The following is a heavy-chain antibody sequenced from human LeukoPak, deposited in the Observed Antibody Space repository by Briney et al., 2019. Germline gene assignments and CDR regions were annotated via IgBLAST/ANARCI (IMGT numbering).Heavy chain of an antibody. CDR3: ARGRTGAAALDF. V-gene: IGHV4-34*01. Sequence: SETLSLTCAVYGGSFSGHYWTWIRQAPGKGLEWIGESTHTGSTNYNPSLKSRVTISVDTSKNQFSLKLTSVSAADTAVYHCARGRTGAAALDFWGPGTLVAVSS. D-gene: IGHD2-2*01. CDR1: GGSFSGHY. CDR2: STHTGST. J-gene: IGHJ4*02.